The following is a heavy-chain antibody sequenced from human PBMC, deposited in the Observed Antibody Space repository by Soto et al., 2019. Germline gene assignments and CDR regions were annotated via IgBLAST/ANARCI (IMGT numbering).Heavy chain of an antibody. CDR3: TDLDMQY. Sequence: PSQTLSLTCAISGDSVSGNSAAWNWIIQSSSRCLEWLGRTYFRSKWYTGYAPSVKSRITISPDTSKNQFSLQLTSVTPDDTAVYYCTDLDMQYWGQGTLVTVSS. CDR2: TYFRSKWYT. D-gene: IGHD2-15*01. CDR1: GDSVSGNSAA. V-gene: IGHV6-1*01. J-gene: IGHJ4*02.